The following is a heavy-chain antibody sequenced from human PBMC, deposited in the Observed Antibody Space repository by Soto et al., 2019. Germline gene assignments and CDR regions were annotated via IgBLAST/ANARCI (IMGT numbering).Heavy chain of an antibody. D-gene: IGHD2-21*02. CDR2: IGGSGRYT. J-gene: IGHJ4*02. Sequence: GGSLRLSCAASGFTFSNYAVGWVRQAPGKGLEWVSGIGGSGRYTYYAGSVRGRFTISRDNSNNTLYLQMNSLRAEDTAVYYCAKGDYCGGNCYSIATGRDFWGQGTLVTVSS. CDR1: GFTFSNYA. CDR3: AKGDYCGGNCYSIATGRDF. V-gene: IGHV3-23*01.